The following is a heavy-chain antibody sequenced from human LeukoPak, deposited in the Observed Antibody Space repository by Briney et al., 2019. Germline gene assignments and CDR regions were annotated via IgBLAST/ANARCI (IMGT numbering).Heavy chain of an antibody. D-gene: IGHD2-2*01. CDR3: AKGGSTVIDY. V-gene: IGHV3-74*01. CDR1: GFTFSSYW. J-gene: IGHJ4*02. Sequence: GGSQRLSCAASGFTFSSYWMHWVRQAPGKGLVWVSRTNSDGSGTSYADSVKGRFTISRDNAKNTLYLQMNSLRAEDTAVYYCAKGGSTVIDYWGQGTLVTVSS. CDR2: TNSDGSGT.